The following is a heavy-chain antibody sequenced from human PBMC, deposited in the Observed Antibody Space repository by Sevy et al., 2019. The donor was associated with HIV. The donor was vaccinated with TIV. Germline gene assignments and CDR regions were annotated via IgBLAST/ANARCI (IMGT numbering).Heavy chain of an antibody. Sequence: GGPLRLSFPAPGFSLISYWIGWAAKAPGKGREWVAKKKKDGRVTYYVDSVKGRFTISRDNARNFLYLQMNSLRAEDTARYYCVRAIAADGSFWGQGTLVTVSS. CDR2: KKKDGRVT. V-gene: IGHV3-7*01. CDR3: VRAIAADGSF. D-gene: IGHD6-13*01. CDR1: GFSLISYW. J-gene: IGHJ4*02.